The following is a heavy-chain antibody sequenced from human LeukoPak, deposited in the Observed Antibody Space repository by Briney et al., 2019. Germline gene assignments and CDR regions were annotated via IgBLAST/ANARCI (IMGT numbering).Heavy chain of an antibody. CDR3: ARDHSGWQP. Sequence: GRSLRLSCAASGFTFSSYGMHWVRQAPGKGLEWVAVISYDGSNKYYADSVKGRFTISRDNSKNTLYLQMNSLRAEDTAVYYCARDHSGWQPWGQGTLVTVSS. CDR2: ISYDGSNK. V-gene: IGHV3-30*03. J-gene: IGHJ5*02. D-gene: IGHD6-19*01. CDR1: GFTFSSYG.